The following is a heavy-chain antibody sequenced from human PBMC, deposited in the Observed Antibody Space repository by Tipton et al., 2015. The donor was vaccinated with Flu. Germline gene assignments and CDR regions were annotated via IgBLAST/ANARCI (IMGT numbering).Heavy chain of an antibody. Sequence: LRLSCTVSGGSISSYYWSWIRQPPGKGLEWIGYIYDSGSTNYNPSLKSRVTISADTSKNQFSLKLTSVTAADTAVYYCARRGSGNSPEVSWGKGTLVTVSS. CDR2: IYDSGST. J-gene: IGHJ5*02. V-gene: IGHV4-59*08. CDR3: ARRGSGNSPEVS. CDR1: GGSISSYY. D-gene: IGHD4-23*01.